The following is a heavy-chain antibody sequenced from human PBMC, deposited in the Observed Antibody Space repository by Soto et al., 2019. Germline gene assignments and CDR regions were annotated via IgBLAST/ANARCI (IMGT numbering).Heavy chain of an antibody. CDR1: GYTFTSSD. J-gene: IGHJ4*02. CDR2: MNPNSVNT. Sequence: QVQLVQSGAEVKKPGASVKVSCTASGYTFTSSDINWVRQATGQGLEWMGWMNPNSVNTGYAQKFQGRVTRTRNTTISPAYVELSSLRSEVTSVYYWARCGGMMIMFVRVIGMTPFDFWGQGTIVAVSS. D-gene: IGHD3-16*02. CDR3: ARCGGMMIMFVRVIGMTPFDF. V-gene: IGHV1-8*01.